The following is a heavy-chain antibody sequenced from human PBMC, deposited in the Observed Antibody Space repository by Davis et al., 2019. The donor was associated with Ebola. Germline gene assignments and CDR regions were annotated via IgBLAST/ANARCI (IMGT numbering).Heavy chain of an antibody. CDR3: ANRGEVVVAATVEYYYYYYMDV. Sequence: PGGSLRLSCAASGFTFSSYGMHWVRQAPGKGLEWAPAISGSGGSTYYADSVKGRFTISRDNSKNTLYLQMNSLRAEDTAVYYCANRGEVVVAATVEYYYYYYMDVWGKGTTVTVSS. CDR2: ISGSGGST. J-gene: IGHJ6*03. D-gene: IGHD2-15*01. V-gene: IGHV3-23*01. CDR1: GFTFSSYG.